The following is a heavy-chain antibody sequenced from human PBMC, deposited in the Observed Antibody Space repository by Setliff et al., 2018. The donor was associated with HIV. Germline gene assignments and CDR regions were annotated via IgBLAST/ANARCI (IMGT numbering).Heavy chain of an antibody. V-gene: IGHV4-34*01. D-gene: IGHD6-13*01. CDR1: GGSFSGYF. CDR3: VRGGDSSSWYWGRWFDP. Sequence: PSETLSLTCAVYGGSFSGYFWTWIRQPPQKRLEWIGEINHSGDTNYNPSLQSRVTMSVDTSKNQFSLKLNSVTAADTAVYYCVRGGDSSSWYWGRWFDPWGQGTLVTVSS. CDR2: INHSGDT. J-gene: IGHJ5*02.